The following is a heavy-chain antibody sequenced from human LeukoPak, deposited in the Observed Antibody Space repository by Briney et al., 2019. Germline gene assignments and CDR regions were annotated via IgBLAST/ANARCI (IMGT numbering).Heavy chain of an antibody. D-gene: IGHD4-23*01. V-gene: IGHV1-18*01. Sequence: ASVKVSCKASGYTFTSYGINWVRQAPGQGLEWMGWISGYNGITDYAQKLQGRVTMATDTSTSTAYMELSSLRSEDTAVYYCARVEGGNSALPFDYWGQGTLVTVSS. CDR1: GYTFTSYG. J-gene: IGHJ4*02. CDR2: ISGYNGIT. CDR3: ARVEGGNSALPFDY.